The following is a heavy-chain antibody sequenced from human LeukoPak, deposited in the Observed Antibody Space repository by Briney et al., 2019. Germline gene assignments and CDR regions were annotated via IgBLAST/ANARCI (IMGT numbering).Heavy chain of an antibody. D-gene: IGHD2-21*02. CDR2: IIPIFGTA. J-gene: IGHJ3*02. CDR3: ATHRPEYCGGDCSPGAFDI. Sequence: SVKVSCKASGGTFSSYAISWVRQAPGQGLEWMGGIIPIFGTANYAQKFQGRVTITADESTSTAYMELSSLRSEDTAVYYCATHRPEYCGGDCSPGAFDIWGQGTMVTVSS. CDR1: GGTFSSYA. V-gene: IGHV1-69*01.